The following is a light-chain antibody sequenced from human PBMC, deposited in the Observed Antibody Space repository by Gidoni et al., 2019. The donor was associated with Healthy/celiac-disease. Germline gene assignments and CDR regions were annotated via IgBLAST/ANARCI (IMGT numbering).Light chain of an antibody. V-gene: IGLV2-14*01. J-gene: IGLJ2*01. CDR1: SSHVGGYNY. CDR2: DVS. CDR3: SSYTSSSTYVV. Sequence: QSALTQPASVSGSPGQSIPISCTGTSSHVGGYNYVSWYQQPPGKAPKLMIYDVSNRPSGVSNRFSGSKSGNTASLTISGLQAEDEADYYCSSYTSSSTYVVFGGGTKLTVL.